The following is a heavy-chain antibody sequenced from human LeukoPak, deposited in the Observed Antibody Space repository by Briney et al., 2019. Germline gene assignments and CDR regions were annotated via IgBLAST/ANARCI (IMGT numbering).Heavy chain of an antibody. CDR1: GFTFSNYA. CDR2: RSFDGSNK. J-gene: IGHJ4*02. V-gene: IGHV3-30-3*01. CDR3: ARADY. Sequence: PGRSLRLSCAASGFTFSNYAMHWVRQAPGKGLEWVAFRSFDGSNKFYANSVKGRCTISRDSSKNTLYLQMNSLRPEDTAVYYCARADYWGQGTLVTVSS.